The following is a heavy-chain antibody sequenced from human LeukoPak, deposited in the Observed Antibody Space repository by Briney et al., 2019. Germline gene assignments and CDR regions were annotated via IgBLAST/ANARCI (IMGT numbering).Heavy chain of an antibody. D-gene: IGHD4-17*01. CDR1: GYSFTSYW. CDR2: IYPGDSDT. CDR3: ARRSLDYGDFRGAFDI. V-gene: IGHV5-51*01. J-gene: IGHJ3*02. Sequence: GESLKISCKGSGYSFTSYWIGWVRQMPGKGLEWMGIIYPGDSDTRYSPSLQGQVTISADKSISTAYLQWSSLKASDTAMYYCARRSLDYGDFRGAFDIWGQGTMVTVSS.